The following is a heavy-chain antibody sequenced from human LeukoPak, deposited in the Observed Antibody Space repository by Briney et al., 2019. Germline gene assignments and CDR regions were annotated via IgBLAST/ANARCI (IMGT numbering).Heavy chain of an antibody. V-gene: IGHV3-30*04. D-gene: IGHD4-17*01. CDR2: VSHDGVYQ. Sequence: PGGSLRLSCAASGFTFSSYAMHWVRQAPGKGLEWVAVVSHDGVYQAYADSVKGRFIISRDNSKNTLYLQMNSLRAEDTAVYYCARASSYGDYSRWGQGTLVTVSS. J-gene: IGHJ4*02. CDR3: ARASSYGDYSR. CDR1: GFTFSSYA.